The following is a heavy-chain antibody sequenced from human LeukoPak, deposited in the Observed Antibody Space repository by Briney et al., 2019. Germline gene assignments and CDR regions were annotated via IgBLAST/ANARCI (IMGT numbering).Heavy chain of an antibody. Sequence: NSSETLSLTCTVSGGSISSYYWSWIRQPAGKGLEWIGRIYTSGSTNYNPSLKSRVTMSVDTSKNQFSLKLSSVTAADTAVYYCARCSLDYYDSSGCYFDYWGQGTLVTVSS. J-gene: IGHJ4*02. CDR1: GGSISSYY. D-gene: IGHD3-22*01. V-gene: IGHV4-4*07. CDR2: IYTSGST. CDR3: ARCSLDYYDSSGCYFDY.